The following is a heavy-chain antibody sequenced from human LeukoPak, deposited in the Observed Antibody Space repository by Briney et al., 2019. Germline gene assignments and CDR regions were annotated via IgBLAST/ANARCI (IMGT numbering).Heavy chain of an antibody. D-gene: IGHD3-10*01. Sequence: PSETLSLTCSVSGGSLSSDNYYWNWIRQPAGKGLEWIGRVYTTGSTNYNPSLKSRVTISVDTSKNKFSLKLSSVTAADTAVYYCARGGSYLGHCDYWGQGSLVTVSS. CDR2: VYTTGST. V-gene: IGHV4-61*02. CDR3: ARGGSYLGHCDY. J-gene: IGHJ4*02. CDR1: GGSLSSDNYY.